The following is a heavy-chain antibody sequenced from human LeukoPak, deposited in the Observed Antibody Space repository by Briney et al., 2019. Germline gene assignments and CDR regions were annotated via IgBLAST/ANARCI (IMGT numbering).Heavy chain of an antibody. CDR2: IYYSKNT. Sequence: PSETLSLTCTVSGGSISSSSAYWGWIRQPPGKGLEWIGSIYYSKNTYYNPSLKSRVTISADTSKNQFSLALGSVSATDTAVYYCVSPRGFSYGYFDYWGQGTLVTVSS. D-gene: IGHD5-18*01. CDR1: GGSISSSSAY. CDR3: VSPRGFSYGYFDY. J-gene: IGHJ4*02. V-gene: IGHV4-39*01.